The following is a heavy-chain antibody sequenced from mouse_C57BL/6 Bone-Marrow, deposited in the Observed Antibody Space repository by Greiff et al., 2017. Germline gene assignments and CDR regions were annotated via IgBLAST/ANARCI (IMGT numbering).Heavy chain of an antibody. D-gene: IGHD1-1*01. V-gene: IGHV1-50*01. CDR1: GYTFTSYW. CDR2: IDPSDSYT. Sequence: QVQLQQPGAELVKPGASVKLSCKASGYTFTSYWMQWVKQRPGQGLEWIGEIDPSDSYTNYNQKFKGKGTVTVDTSSSTAYMQLSSLTSEDSAVYYCARGDYGSSYDWYFDVWGTGTTVTVSS. CDR3: ARGDYGSSYDWYFDV. J-gene: IGHJ1*03.